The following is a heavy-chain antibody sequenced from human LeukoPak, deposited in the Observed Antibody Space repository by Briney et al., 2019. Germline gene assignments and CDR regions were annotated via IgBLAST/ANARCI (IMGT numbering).Heavy chain of an antibody. CDR1: GFTFSSYG. CDR2: ISYDGSNK. CDR3: AKPGGGYNYRYYYYYMDV. Sequence: GGSLRLSCAASGFTFSSYGMHWVRQAPGKGLEWVAVISYDGSNKYYADSVKGRFTISRDNSKNTLYQQMNSLRAEDTAVYYCAKPGGGYNYRYYYYYMDVWGKGTTVTVSS. J-gene: IGHJ6*03. V-gene: IGHV3-30*18. D-gene: IGHD5-24*01.